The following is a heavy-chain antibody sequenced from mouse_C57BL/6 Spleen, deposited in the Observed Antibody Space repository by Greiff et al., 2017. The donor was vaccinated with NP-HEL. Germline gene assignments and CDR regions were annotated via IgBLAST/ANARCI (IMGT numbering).Heavy chain of an antibody. Sequence: VQLVESGPGLVQPSQSLSITCTVSGFSLTSYGVHWVRQSPGKGLEWLGVIWRGGSTDYNAAFMSRLSITKDNSKSQVFFKMNSLQADDTAIYYCAKRGPFITTVVAEAYAMDYRGQGTSVTVSS. CDR1: GFSLTSYG. D-gene: IGHD1-1*01. V-gene: IGHV2-5*01. J-gene: IGHJ4*01. CDR2: IWRGGST. CDR3: AKRGPFITTVVAEAYAMDY.